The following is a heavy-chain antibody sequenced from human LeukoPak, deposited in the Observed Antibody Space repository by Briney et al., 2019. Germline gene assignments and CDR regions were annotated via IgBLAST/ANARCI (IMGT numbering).Heavy chain of an antibody. D-gene: IGHD3-9*01. J-gene: IGHJ3*02. CDR1: GGSIGSSY. Sequence: SETLSLTCTVSGGSIGSSYWSWVRQPPGKGLEWIGYIYYSGSTNYNPSLKSRVTISVDTSKNQFSLKLSSVTAADTAVYYCARVSNYDILTGYYNPADAFDIWGQGTMVTVSS. V-gene: IGHV4-59*01. CDR2: IYYSGST. CDR3: ARVSNYDILTGYYNPADAFDI.